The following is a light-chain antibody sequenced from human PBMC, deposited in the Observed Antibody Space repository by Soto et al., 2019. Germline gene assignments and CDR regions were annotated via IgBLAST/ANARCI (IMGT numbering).Light chain of an antibody. CDR2: EGT. V-gene: IGLV2-23*01. J-gene: IGLJ1*01. Sequence: QSVLTQPASVSGSPGQSITISCTGTSSDVGSHSRVSWYRQHPGKAPKLMIYEGTKRPSGVSDRFSGSKSDNTASLTISGLQAEDEADYYCCSYAVSKVFGTGTKLTVL. CDR1: SSDVGSHSR. CDR3: CSYAVSKV.